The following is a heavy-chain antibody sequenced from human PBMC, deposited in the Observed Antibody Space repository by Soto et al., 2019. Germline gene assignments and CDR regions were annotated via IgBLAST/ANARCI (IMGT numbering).Heavy chain of an antibody. CDR1: GLTFSNYA. V-gene: IGHV3-48*01. J-gene: IGHJ4*02. D-gene: IGHD2-15*01. CDR2: ISTGDSPI. Sequence: GGSLRLSCAASGLTFSNYAMNWVRQATGKGLEWVSYISTGDSPIYYADSVKGRFTISRDNAKKSLYLQMISLRAEDTAVYYCATVCRFCSGSNSLYWGRGTLVTVSS. CDR3: ATVCRFCSGSNSLY.